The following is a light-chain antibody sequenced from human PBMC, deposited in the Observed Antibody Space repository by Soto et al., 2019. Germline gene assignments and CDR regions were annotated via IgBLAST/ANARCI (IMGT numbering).Light chain of an antibody. Sequence: QSSLTQPASVSGSPGQSITISCTGTSSDVGGYNYVSWYQQHPGKAPKLMIYDVSNRPSGVSNRFSCSKSGNKASLTISGLQAEDEADYYCSSYTSSSTLVFGGGTKLTVL. J-gene: IGLJ3*02. CDR1: SSDVGGYNY. CDR2: DVS. CDR3: SSYTSSSTLV. V-gene: IGLV2-14*01.